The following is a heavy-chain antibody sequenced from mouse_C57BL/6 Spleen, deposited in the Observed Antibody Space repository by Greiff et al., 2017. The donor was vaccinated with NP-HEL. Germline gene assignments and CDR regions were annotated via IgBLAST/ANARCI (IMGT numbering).Heavy chain of an antibody. CDR3: ARGLLRPYYYAMDY. D-gene: IGHD2-3*01. CDR2: ISNGGGIT. J-gene: IGHJ4*01. CDR1: GFTFSDYY. V-gene: IGHV5-12*01. Sequence: EVQRVESGGGLVQPGGSLKLSCAASGFTFSDYYMYWVRQTPEQRLEWVAYISNGGGITYYPDTVKGRCTISRDNAKNTLYLQMCRLKSEDTAMYYCARGLLRPYYYAMDYWGQGCSVTVSS.